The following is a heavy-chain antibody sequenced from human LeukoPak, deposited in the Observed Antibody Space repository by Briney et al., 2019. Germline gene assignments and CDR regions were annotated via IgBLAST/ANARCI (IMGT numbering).Heavy chain of an antibody. D-gene: IGHD6-19*01. V-gene: IGHV3-64*02. CDR2: ITSNGGST. CDR3: ARGGTSDWYDY. J-gene: IGHJ4*02. CDR1: GFTFSAYT. Sequence: GGSLRLSCAASGFTFSAYTMHWVRQAPGKGLECVSAITSNGGSTYYADSVRGRFTISRDNSKNTLYLQMGSLRAEDMAVYYCARGGTSDWYDYWGQGTLVSVSS.